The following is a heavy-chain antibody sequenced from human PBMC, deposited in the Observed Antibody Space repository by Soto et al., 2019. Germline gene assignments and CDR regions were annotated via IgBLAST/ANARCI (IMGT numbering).Heavy chain of an antibody. J-gene: IGHJ5*01. Sequence: EVHLLESGGALVQPGGSLTLSCAASGFSFSDYAMSWVRQAPGKGLEWVSSIRRTGDSAYYADSVKGRFAISRDRSKNRLYLQMNSLRVEDTAVYYCAKGPDGSGYYHNWFDSWGQGTLITVSS. CDR3: AKGPDGSGYYHNWFDS. D-gene: IGHD3-22*01. V-gene: IGHV3-23*01. CDR2: IRRTGDSA. CDR1: GFSFSDYA.